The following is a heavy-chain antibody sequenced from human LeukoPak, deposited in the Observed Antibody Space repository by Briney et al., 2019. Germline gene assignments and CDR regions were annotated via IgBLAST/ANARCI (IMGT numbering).Heavy chain of an antibody. D-gene: IGHD2-15*01. CDR2: INPNSGGT. CDR1: GYTFTGYY. CDR3: ARDREGCSGGSCYLDY. J-gene: IGHJ4*02. V-gene: IGHV1-2*02. Sequence: GSVKVSCKASGYTFTGYYIHWVRQAPGQGLEWMGWINPNSGGTNYAQKFQGRVTMTRDTSISTAYMELSRLRSDDTAVYYCARDREGCSGGSCYLDYWGQGTLVTVSS.